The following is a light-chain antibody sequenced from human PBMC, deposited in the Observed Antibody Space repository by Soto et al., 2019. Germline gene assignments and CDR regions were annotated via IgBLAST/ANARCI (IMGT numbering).Light chain of an antibody. J-gene: IGLJ1*01. CDR1: SSDVGGYNY. CDR3: SSYTSSSTYV. V-gene: IGLV2-14*01. Sequence: QSVLSQPASVSGSTGQSITISCTGTSSDVGGYNYVSWYQQHPGKAPKLMIYDVSNRPSGVSNRFSGSKSGNTASLTISGLQAEDEADYYCSSYTSSSTYVFGTGNKVTVL. CDR2: DVS.